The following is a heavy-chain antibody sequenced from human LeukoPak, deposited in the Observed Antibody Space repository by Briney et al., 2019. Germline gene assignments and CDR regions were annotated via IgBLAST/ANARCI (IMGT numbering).Heavy chain of an antibody. Sequence: ASVKVSCKASGYTFTAYGISWVRQAPGQGLEWVGWISAYDGNTNYAQRFQGRVTMTTDTSTSTAYMELSSLRSEDTAVYYCARGPLSSGWPKLRSAKKYYFDYWGQGTLVTVSS. CDR3: ARGPLSSGWPKLRSAKKYYFDY. D-gene: IGHD6-19*01. J-gene: IGHJ4*02. V-gene: IGHV1-18*01. CDR1: GYTFTAYG. CDR2: ISAYDGNT.